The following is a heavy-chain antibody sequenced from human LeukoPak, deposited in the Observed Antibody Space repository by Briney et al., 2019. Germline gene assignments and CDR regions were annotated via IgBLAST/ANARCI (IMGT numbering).Heavy chain of an antibody. V-gene: IGHV6-1*01. Sequence: SQTLSLTCAISGDSVSSNSAAWNWIRQSPSRGLEWLGRTYYRSKWYNDYAVSVKSRITINPDTSKNQFSLQLNSVTPEDTAVYYCARDLGYCSGGSCYSHFDYWGQGTLVTVSS. D-gene: IGHD2-15*01. CDR3: ARDLGYCSGGSCYSHFDY. CDR1: GDSVSSNSAA. CDR2: TYYRSKWYN. J-gene: IGHJ4*02.